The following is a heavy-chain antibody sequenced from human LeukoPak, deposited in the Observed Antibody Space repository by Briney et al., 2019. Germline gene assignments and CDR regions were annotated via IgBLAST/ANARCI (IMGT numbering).Heavy chain of an antibody. Sequence: GGSLRLSCAASGFTFSSYAMSWVRQAPGKGLEWVSAISGSGGSTYYADSVKGRFTISRDNSKNTLYLQMNSPRAEDTAVYYCAKEFGYGSGFYGMDVWGQGTTVTVSS. CDR3: AKEFGYGSGFYGMDV. D-gene: IGHD3-10*01. CDR2: ISGSGGST. J-gene: IGHJ6*02. CDR1: GFTFSSYA. V-gene: IGHV3-23*01.